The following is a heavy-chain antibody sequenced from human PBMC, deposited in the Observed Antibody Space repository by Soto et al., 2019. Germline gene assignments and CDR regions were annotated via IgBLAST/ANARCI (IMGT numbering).Heavy chain of an antibody. V-gene: IGHV4-31*03. D-gene: IGHD6-13*01. Sequence: PSETLSLTCTVSGGSISSGGYYWSWIRQHPGKGLEWIGYIYYSGSTYYNPSLKSRVTISVDTSKSQFSLKLSSVTAADTAVYYCARAAARGYFDYWGQGTLVTVSS. CDR2: IYYSGST. CDR1: GGSISSGGYY. CDR3: ARAAARGYFDY. J-gene: IGHJ4*02.